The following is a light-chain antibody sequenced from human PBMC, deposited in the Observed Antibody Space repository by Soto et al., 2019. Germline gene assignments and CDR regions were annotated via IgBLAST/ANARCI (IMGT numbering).Light chain of an antibody. CDR2: ESS. CDR3: QQYNSYQYT. Sequence: DIQMTQSPSTLSASVGDRVTITCRASQSINSWLAWYQQKPGKAPKLLIYESSSLESGVPSKFSGSGSGTEFTLTTSSLQPDDIATYYCQQYNSYQYTFGQGTKLEIK. J-gene: IGKJ2*01. CDR1: QSINSW. V-gene: IGKV1-5*03.